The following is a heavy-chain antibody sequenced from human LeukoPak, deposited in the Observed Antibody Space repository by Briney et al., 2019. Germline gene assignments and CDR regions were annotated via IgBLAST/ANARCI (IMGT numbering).Heavy chain of an antibody. Sequence: GWSLRLSCPASGLTFSYYYMSWIRQAPGKGREGVSYISSSGSTTYYADSVKGRFTISRDNAKNSLYLQMNSLRAEDTAVYYCARDGGLGALDYWGQGTLVTVSS. CDR3: ARDGGLGALDY. D-gene: IGHD2-15*01. CDR1: GLTFSYYY. V-gene: IGHV3-11*04. CDR2: ISSSGSTT. J-gene: IGHJ4*02.